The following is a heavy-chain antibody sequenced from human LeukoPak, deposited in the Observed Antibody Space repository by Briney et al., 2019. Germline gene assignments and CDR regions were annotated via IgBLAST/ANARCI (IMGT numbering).Heavy chain of an antibody. D-gene: IGHD1/OR15-1a*01. CDR1: GDSINSLGL. CDR2: VYHTGSP. CDR3: ARVNSENYFDS. Sequence: SETLSLTCTVSGDSINSLGLWSWVRQPPGKGLEWIGYVYHTGSPNYNPSLKSRVTISVDRSKNQFSLKVNSVTAADTAMYYCARVNSENYFDSWGQGTLVTVSS. J-gene: IGHJ4*02. V-gene: IGHV4-4*02.